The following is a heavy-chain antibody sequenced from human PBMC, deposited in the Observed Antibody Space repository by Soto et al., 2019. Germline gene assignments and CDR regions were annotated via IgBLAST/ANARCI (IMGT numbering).Heavy chain of an antibody. CDR3: AKGSDTAMVDLDY. CDR1: GFTFNTFA. V-gene: IGHV3-30-3*02. D-gene: IGHD5-18*01. J-gene: IGHJ4*02. Sequence: PGGSLRLSCSGSGFTFNTFAMHWVRQAPGKGLEWMAVISYDGSNTHYGGSVKGRFSISRDNAKNSLYLQMNSLRAEDTALYYCAKGSDTAMVDLDYWGQGTLVTVSS. CDR2: ISYDGSNT.